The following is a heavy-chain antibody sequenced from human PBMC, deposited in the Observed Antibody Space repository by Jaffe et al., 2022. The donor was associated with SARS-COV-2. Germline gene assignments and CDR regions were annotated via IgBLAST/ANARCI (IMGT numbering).Heavy chain of an antibody. D-gene: IGHD4-17*01. Sequence: EVQLVQSGAEVKKPGESLKISCKGSRYTFTNQWIGWVRQMPGKGLEWMGIINPGDSNTKYSPSFQGQVTLSVDRSISTAYLQWSSLRASDSAMYYCAKLHYGSAENWGQGTLVTVSS. V-gene: IGHV5-51*01. CDR2: INPGDSNT. CDR3: AKLHYGSAEN. J-gene: IGHJ4*02. CDR1: RYTFTNQW.